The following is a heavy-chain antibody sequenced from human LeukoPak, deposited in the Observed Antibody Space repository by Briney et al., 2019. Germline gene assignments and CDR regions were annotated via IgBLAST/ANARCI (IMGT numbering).Heavy chain of an antibody. CDR1: GGSISSYY. J-gene: IGHJ4*02. CDR2: IYYSGST. V-gene: IGHV4-59*08. D-gene: IGHD3-22*01. Sequence: SGTLSLTCTVSGGSISSYYWSWIRQPPGKGLEWIGYIYYSGSTNYNPSLKSRVTISVDTSKNQFSLKLSSVTAADTAVYYCATDYYDSSGCYFDYWGQGTLVTVSS. CDR3: ATDYYDSSGCYFDY.